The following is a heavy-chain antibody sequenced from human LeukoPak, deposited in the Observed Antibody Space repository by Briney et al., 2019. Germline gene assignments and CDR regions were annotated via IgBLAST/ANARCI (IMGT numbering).Heavy chain of an antibody. V-gene: IGHV4-59*01. CDR1: GGSISSYY. CDR3: ARGPDTGYSSGFLYDY. J-gene: IGHJ4*02. CDR2: IYYSGST. Sequence: PSETLSLTCTVSGGSISSYYWSWIRQPPGKGLEWIGYIYYSGSTNYNPSLKSRVTISVDTSKNQFSLKLSSVTAADTAVYYCARGPDTGYSSGFLYDYWGQGTLVTVSS. D-gene: IGHD6-19*01.